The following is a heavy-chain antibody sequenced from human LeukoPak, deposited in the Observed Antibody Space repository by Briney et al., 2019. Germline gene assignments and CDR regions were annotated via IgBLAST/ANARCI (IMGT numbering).Heavy chain of an antibody. Sequence: GGSLRLSCAASGFTFSTYAMSWVRRAPGKGLEWVSAMSGGDDSTFYADSVKGRFTISRDNSKNTLYVQMTSLRAEDTAVYYCAREGFTEDTPLALDYWGQGTLVTVSS. J-gene: IGHJ4*02. CDR2: MSGGDDST. CDR3: AREGFTEDTPLALDY. CDR1: GFTFSTYA. V-gene: IGHV3-23*01. D-gene: IGHD5-18*01.